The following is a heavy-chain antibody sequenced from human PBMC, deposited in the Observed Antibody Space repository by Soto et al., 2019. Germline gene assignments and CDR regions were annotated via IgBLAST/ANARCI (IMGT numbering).Heavy chain of an antibody. D-gene: IGHD2-15*01. CDR2: ITNRGTHT. Sequence: PGGSLRLSCTASGFSFSSYTMNWVRQAPGKGLQWVASITNRGTHTYSADSVKGRFTISRDNGKNSFYLQMNNLRAEDTATYYCTRAHEVAWFDSWGRGTLVTVSS. CDR1: GFSFSSYT. V-gene: IGHV3-21*06. CDR3: TRAHEVAWFDS. J-gene: IGHJ5*01.